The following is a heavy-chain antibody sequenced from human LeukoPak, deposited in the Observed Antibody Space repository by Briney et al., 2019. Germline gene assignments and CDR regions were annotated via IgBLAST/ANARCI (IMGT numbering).Heavy chain of an antibody. CDR1: GLTFSRYW. D-gene: IGHD3-10*02. CDR2: IKQDGGEI. J-gene: IGHJ6*04. V-gene: IGHV3-7*01. CDR3: AELGITMIGGV. Sequence: PGGSLRLSCAASGLTFSRYWMSWVRQAPGKGLEWVANIKQDGGEIYYVDSVKGRFTISRDNAKNSLYLQMNSLRAEDTAVYYCAELGITMIGGVWGKGTTVTISS.